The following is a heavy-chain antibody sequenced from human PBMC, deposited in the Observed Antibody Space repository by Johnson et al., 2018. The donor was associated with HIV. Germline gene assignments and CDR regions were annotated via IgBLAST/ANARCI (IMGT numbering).Heavy chain of an antibody. CDR1: GFTFSDYY. Sequence: VQLVESGGGLVKPGGSLRLSCAASGFTFSDYYMNWIRQAPGKGLEWVSGISWNSGSIGYADSVKGRFPISRDNAKNSLYLQMNSLRAEDTALYYCAKDLALSGYLDAFDIWGQGTMVTVSS. CDR3: AKDLALSGYLDAFDI. J-gene: IGHJ3*02. CDR2: ISWNSGSI. V-gene: IGHV3-9*01. D-gene: IGHD3-22*01.